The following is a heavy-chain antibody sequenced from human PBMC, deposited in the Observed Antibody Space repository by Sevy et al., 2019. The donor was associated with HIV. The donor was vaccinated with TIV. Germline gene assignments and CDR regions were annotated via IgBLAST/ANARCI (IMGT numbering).Heavy chain of an antibody. J-gene: IGHJ4*02. D-gene: IGHD3-16*02. CDR1: GFTFSSYA. CDR3: ARDPYDYVWGSYRPYYFDY. Sequence: GGSLRLSCAASGFTFSSYAMHWVRQAPGKGLEWVAVISYDGSNKYYVDSVKGRFTISRDNSKNTLYLQMNSLRAEDTAVYYCARDPYDYVWGSYRPYYFDYWGQGTLVTVSS. V-gene: IGHV3-30-3*01. CDR2: ISYDGSNK.